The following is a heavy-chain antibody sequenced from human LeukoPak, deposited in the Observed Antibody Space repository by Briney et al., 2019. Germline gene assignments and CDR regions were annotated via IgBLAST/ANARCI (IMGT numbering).Heavy chain of an antibody. CDR3: ARSHDYGDYDYAFDI. CDR1: GFTFSSYW. V-gene: IGHV3-48*01. D-gene: IGHD4-17*01. Sequence: GGSLRLACSASGFTFSSYWMSWVRQAPGKGLEWVSYISSSSSTIYYADSVKGRFTISRDNAKNSLYLQMNSLRAEDTAVYYCARSHDYGDYDYAFDIWGQGTMVTVSS. J-gene: IGHJ3*02. CDR2: ISSSSSTI.